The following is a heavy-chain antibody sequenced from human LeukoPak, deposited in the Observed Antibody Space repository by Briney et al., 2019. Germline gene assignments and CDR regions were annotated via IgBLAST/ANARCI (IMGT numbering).Heavy chain of an antibody. CDR3: VADSGGYYWGYFDY. Sequence: PSETLSLTCTVSGGSLNSYYWSWIRQPAGKELEWIGRISTSGSTIYNPSLKRRVTMSLDTSKNHFSLKLTSVTAAATAVYSCVADSGGYYWGYFDYWGQGTLVTVSS. CDR1: GGSLNSYY. V-gene: IGHV4-4*07. CDR2: ISTSGST. J-gene: IGHJ4*02. D-gene: IGHD3-22*01.